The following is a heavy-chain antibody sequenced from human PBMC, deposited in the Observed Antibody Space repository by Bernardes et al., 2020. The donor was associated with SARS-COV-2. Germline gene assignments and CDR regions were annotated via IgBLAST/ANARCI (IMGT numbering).Heavy chain of an antibody. CDR2: IYSGGST. Sequence: GGSLRLSCAASGFTVSSNYMSWVRQAPGKGLEWVSVIYSGGSTNYADSVKGRFIISRDNSKNTLYLQMNSLRAEDTAVYFCVRDYPDPADWGQGTLVTVSS. J-gene: IGHJ4*02. V-gene: IGHV3-66*01. D-gene: IGHD6-13*01. CDR3: VRDYPDPAD. CDR1: GFTVSSNY.